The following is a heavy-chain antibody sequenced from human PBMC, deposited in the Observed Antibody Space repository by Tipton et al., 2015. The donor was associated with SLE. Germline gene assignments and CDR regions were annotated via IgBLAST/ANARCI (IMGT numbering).Heavy chain of an antibody. D-gene: IGHD2-15*01. CDR1: TDSISNYY. CDR2: IYYTGCT. Sequence: TLSLTCSVSTDSISNYYWSWIRQPPGKGLEWIGYIYYTGCTNYNPSLKSRVTISIDTSKSQFSLRLKSVTAADTAMYYCARIEDVGNGFAYRGHLTLVTRSS. V-gene: IGHV4-59*01. J-gene: IGHJ4*01. CDR3: ARIEDVGNGFAY.